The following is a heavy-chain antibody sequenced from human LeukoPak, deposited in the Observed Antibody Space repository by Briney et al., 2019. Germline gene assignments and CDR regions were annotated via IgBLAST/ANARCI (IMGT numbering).Heavy chain of an antibody. CDR2: IYYSGST. CDR3: ARRDGYNEDY. V-gene: IGHV4-59*01. CDR1: GGSISSYY. D-gene: IGHD5-24*01. Sequence: SETLSLTCTVSGGSISSYYWSWIRQPPGKGLEWIGYIYYSGSTNYNPSLKSRVTISVDTSKNQFSLKLSSVTAADTAVYYCARRDGYNEDYWGQGTLVTVSP. J-gene: IGHJ4*02.